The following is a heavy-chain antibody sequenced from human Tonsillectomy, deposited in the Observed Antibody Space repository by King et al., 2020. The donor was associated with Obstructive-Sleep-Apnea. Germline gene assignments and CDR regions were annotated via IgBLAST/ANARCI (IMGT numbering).Heavy chain of an antibody. CDR3: ARILLKYCSGGSCYPDFDY. CDR1: GFSLSNARMG. D-gene: IGHD2-15*01. Sequence: TLKESGPVLVKPTETLTLTCTVSGFSLSNARMGVSWIRQPPGKALEWLAHIFSNDEDSYSISLKNRLTISKDTSKSQVVLTMTNMDPVDTATYYCARILLKYCSGGSCYPDFDYWGQGTPVTVSS. CDR2: IFSNDED. J-gene: IGHJ4*02. V-gene: IGHV2-26*01.